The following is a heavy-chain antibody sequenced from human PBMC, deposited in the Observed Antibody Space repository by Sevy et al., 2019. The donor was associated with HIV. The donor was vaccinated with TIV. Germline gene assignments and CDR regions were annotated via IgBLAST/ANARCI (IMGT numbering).Heavy chain of an antibody. CDR2: IYYTGST. Sequence: SETLSLTCTVSGGSISAYYWSWIRQPPGKPLEYIGYIYYTGSTNYNPSLKSRVTISVDTSKNQFSLKLNSVTAADTAVYFCARAPPVRMGDDSLNWFDPGAREPWSPSPQ. CDR3: ARAPPVRMGDDSLNWFDP. CDR1: GGSISAYY. J-gene: IGHJ5*02. D-gene: IGHD5-12*01. V-gene: IGHV4-59*01.